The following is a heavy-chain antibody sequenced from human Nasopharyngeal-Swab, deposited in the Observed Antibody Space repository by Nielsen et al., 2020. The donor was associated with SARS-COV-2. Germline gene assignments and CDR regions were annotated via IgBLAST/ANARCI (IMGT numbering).Heavy chain of an antibody. D-gene: IGHD1-26*01. J-gene: IGHJ4*02. CDR3: AKGTGATYRAIDY. CDR2: IRRTSST. V-gene: IGHV3-69-1*01. CDR1: GFIFSNYW. Sequence: GESLKISCAGSGFIFSNYWMHWVRQAPGKGLEWVSAIRRTSSTYYADSVKGRFTVSRDNSKNTLYLQMNSLRAEDTAVYYCAKGTGATYRAIDYWGQGTLVTASS.